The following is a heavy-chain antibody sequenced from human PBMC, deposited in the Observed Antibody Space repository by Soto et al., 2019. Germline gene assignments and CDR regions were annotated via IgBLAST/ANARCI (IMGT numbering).Heavy chain of an antibody. J-gene: IGHJ4*02. CDR1: GYTFTDYA. CDR2: INAGNGNT. D-gene: IGHD3-9*01. V-gene: IGHV1-3*01. Sequence: ASVKVSCKASGYTFTDYAVHWVRQAPGQRLEWMGGINAGNGNTKYAQNFQDRVTITRATSASTAYMELSSLTSEDTAIYYCAKGFRYFDWLTPLDYWGQGTVVTVSS. CDR3: AKGFRYFDWLTPLDY.